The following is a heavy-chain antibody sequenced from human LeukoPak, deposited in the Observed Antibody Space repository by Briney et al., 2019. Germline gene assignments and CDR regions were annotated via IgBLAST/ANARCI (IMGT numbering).Heavy chain of an antibody. D-gene: IGHD3-10*01. CDR2: INHSGTT. CDR1: GGSISSSSYY. V-gene: IGHV4-39*07. Sequence: PSETLSLTCTVSGGSISSSSYYWGWIRQPPGKGLEWIGEINHSGTTNYSPSLKSRVTISVDKSKNQFSLKLSSVTAADTAVYYCARVLGGKTIPFDYWGQGTLVTVSS. CDR3: ARVLGGKTIPFDY. J-gene: IGHJ4*02.